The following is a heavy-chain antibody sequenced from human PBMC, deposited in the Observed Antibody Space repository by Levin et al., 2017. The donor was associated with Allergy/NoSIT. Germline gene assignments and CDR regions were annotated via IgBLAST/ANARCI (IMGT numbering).Heavy chain of an antibody. Sequence: SETLSLTCTVSGGSISSYYWSWIRQPPGKGLEWIGYIYYSGSTNYNPSLKSRVTISVDTSKNQFSLKLSSVTAADTAVYYCARGGGWQLGGGLDYWGQGTLVTVSS. J-gene: IGHJ4*02. V-gene: IGHV4-59*01. CDR1: GGSISSYY. CDR3: ARGGGWQLGGGLDY. D-gene: IGHD6-6*01. CDR2: IYYSGST.